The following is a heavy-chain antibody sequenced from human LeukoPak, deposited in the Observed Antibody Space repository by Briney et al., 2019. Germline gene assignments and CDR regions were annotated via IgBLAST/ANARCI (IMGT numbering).Heavy chain of an antibody. CDR1: GASISSYF. CDR2: ISNIGST. D-gene: IGHD6-19*01. CDR3: ATSGWCLLPGVY. J-gene: IGHJ4*02. V-gene: IGHV4-4*08. Sequence: SETLSLTCTVSGASISSYFWTWIRQSPGKGLVWIGYISNIGSTNYNPFLESRVTISVDTSNNQFSLKLSSVTAADTAVYYCATSGWCLLPGVYWGQGTLVTVSS.